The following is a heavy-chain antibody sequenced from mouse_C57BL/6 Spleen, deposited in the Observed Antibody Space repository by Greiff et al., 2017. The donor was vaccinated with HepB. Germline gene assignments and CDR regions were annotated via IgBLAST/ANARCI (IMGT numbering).Heavy chain of an antibody. CDR3: ARAGLLSSYWYFDV. Sequence: VQLKESGPELVKPGASVKIPCKASGYTFTDYNMDWVKQSHGKSLEWIGDINPNNGGTIYNQKFKGKATLTVDKSSSTAYMELRSLTSEDTAVYYGARAGLLSSYWYFDVWGTGTTVTVSS. D-gene: IGHD1-1*01. V-gene: IGHV1-18*01. CDR1: GYTFTDYN. J-gene: IGHJ1*03. CDR2: INPNNGGT.